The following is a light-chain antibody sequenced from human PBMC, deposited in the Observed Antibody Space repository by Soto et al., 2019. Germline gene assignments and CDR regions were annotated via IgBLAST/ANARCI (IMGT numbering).Light chain of an antibody. V-gene: IGKV1-39*01. CDR2: AAS. J-gene: IGKJ1*01. CDR3: QESYSSTPT. CDR1: QSISNH. Sequence: DIKTTQSASALSASVDDRVIINCRASQSISNHFNWYQQKPGKDPKLLIFAASSLQSGVPSTFSGSRSGPDFTLNISSLQPEDFATYDCQESYSSTPTFGPGTKVDIK.